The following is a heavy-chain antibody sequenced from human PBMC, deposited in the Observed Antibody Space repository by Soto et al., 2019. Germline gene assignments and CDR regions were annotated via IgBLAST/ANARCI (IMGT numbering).Heavy chain of an antibody. Sequence: ASVKVSCKASGYTFTSYAMHWVRQAPGQRLEWMGWIRAGNGNTKYSQKFQGRVTITRDTSASTAYMELSSLRSEYTAVYQWARETGLLHREYSGYYSLMDYYYYGMDVWGQGTTVTVSS. D-gene: IGHD5-12*01. V-gene: IGHV1-3*01. CDR2: IRAGNGNT. CDR1: GYTFTSYA. CDR3: ARETGLLHREYSGYYSLMDYYYYGMDV. J-gene: IGHJ6*02.